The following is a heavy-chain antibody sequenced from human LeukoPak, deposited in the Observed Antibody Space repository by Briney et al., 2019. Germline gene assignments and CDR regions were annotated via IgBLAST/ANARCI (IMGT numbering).Heavy chain of an antibody. CDR3: ARDRGWNYLFDY. D-gene: IGHD1-7*01. CDR1: GFTFSSYW. Sequence: GSLRLSCAASGFTFSSYWMHWVRQAPGKGLVWVSRINTDGSSTSYADSVKGRFTISRDNAKNTLYLQMNSLRAEDTAVYYCARDRGWNYLFDYWGQGTLVTVSS. J-gene: IGHJ4*02. CDR2: INTDGSST. V-gene: IGHV3-74*01.